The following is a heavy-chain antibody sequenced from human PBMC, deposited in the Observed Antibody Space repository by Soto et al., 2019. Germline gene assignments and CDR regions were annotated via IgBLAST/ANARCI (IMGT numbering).Heavy chain of an antibody. Sequence: QVQLQESGPGLVKPSQTLSLTCTVSGGSISSGDYYWSWIRQPPGKGLEWIGYIYYSGSTYYNPSLKSRVTISVDPSKNQFSLKLSSVTAADTAVYYCARAGMGSSSMGWTYFDYWGQGTLVTVSS. CDR1: GGSISSGDYY. CDR2: IYYSGST. V-gene: IGHV4-30-4*01. J-gene: IGHJ4*02. CDR3: ARAGMGSSSMGWTYFDY. D-gene: IGHD6-6*01.